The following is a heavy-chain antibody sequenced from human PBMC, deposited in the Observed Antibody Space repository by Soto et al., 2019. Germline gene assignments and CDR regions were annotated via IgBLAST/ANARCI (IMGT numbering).Heavy chain of an antibody. CDR2: IYYSGST. CDR3: ARDLSGSGSVYNWFDP. J-gene: IGHJ5*02. CDR1: GGSISSYY. D-gene: IGHD6-19*01. Sequence: SETLSLTCTVSGGSISSYYWSWIRQPPGKGLEWIGYIYYSGSTNYNPSLKSRVTISVDTSKNQFSLKLSSVTAADTAVYYCARDLSGSGSVYNWFDPWGQGTLVTVSS. V-gene: IGHV4-59*01.